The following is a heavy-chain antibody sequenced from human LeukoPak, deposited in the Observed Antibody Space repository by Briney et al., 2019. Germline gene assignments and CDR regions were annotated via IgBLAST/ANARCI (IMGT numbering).Heavy chain of an antibody. CDR1: GFTFRSYA. V-gene: IGHV3-23*01. CDR2: NSGSGGST. J-gene: IGHJ4*02. D-gene: IGHD3-10*01. CDR3: AKGDGFGEFLNYFEY. Sequence: PGGSLRLSCAASGFTFRSYAMSWVRQAPGKGLDFVSGNSGSGGSTYYADYVKGRFTISRDNSKNTLYLQMKSLRAEDTAVYYCAKGDGFGEFLNYFEYWGQGTLVTVSS.